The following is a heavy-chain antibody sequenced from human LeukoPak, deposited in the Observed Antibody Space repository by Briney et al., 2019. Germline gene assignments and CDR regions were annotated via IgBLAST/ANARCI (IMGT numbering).Heavy chain of an antibody. D-gene: IGHD2-21*02. CDR1: GYTFTSYD. CDR2: MNPNSGNT. Sequence: GASVKVSCKASGYTFTSYDINWVRQATGQGLEWMGWMNPNSGNTGYAQKFQGRVTMTRNTSISTAYMELSSLRSEDTAVYYCARATTAIRLPPDYWGQGTLVTVSS. J-gene: IGHJ4*02. V-gene: IGHV1-8*01. CDR3: ARATTAIRLPPDY.